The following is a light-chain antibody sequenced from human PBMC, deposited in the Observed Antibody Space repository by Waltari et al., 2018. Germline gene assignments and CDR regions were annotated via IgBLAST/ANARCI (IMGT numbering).Light chain of an antibody. CDR3: YSTDSSVNHRV. J-gene: IGLJ3*02. V-gene: IGLV3-10*01. CDR2: ADS. Sequence: SYELTQPPSVSVFPGQTARITCSGDALPKKYAYWFQQTSGQAPVGVTYADSERPSGIPERFSASTSGTVATLTISGAQVEDEADYYCYSTDSSVNHRVFGGGTKLTVL. CDR1: ALPKKY.